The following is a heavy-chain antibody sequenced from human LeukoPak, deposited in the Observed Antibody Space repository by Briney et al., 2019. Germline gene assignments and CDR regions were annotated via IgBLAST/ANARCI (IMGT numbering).Heavy chain of an antibody. CDR3: ASSGSYRFDY. V-gene: IGHV3-48*02. CDR1: GFTFSSYS. D-gene: IGHD1-26*01. Sequence: GGSLRLSCAASGFTFSSYSMNWVRQAPGKGLEWVSHITASGTAMFYADSVKGRFTISRDNAKNSLYLQMNSLRDEDTAVYYCASSGSYRFDYWGQGTLVTVFS. J-gene: IGHJ4*02. CDR2: ITASGTAM.